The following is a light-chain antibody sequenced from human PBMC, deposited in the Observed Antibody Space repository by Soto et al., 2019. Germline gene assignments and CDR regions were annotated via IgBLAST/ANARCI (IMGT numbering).Light chain of an antibody. CDR1: NSDVGSYNL. J-gene: IGLJ2*01. V-gene: IGLV2-23*01. Sequence: QSALTQPASVSGSPGQSITISCTGTNSDVGSYNLVSWYQQHPGKAPKFIIYEGSKRPSGVSNRFSGSKSGNTASLTISGLQAEDEADYYCCSYAGGSTLIFGGGTKLTVL. CDR3: CSYAGGSTLI. CDR2: EGS.